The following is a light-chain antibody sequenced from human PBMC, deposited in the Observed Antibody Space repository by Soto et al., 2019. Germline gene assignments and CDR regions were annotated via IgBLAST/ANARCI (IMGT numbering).Light chain of an antibody. CDR2: GAS. CDR1: PAIASF. CDR3: QQLNGSPGT. J-gene: IGKJ1*01. Sequence: IQLTQSPSSLSASVGDRVTITCRASPAIASFLAWYQQKPGTAPKLLIYGASTLQSGDPSRFSGSRSGTDYTLTIASLQPEDFATYYCQQLNGSPGTFGQGTKVEIK. V-gene: IGKV1-9*01.